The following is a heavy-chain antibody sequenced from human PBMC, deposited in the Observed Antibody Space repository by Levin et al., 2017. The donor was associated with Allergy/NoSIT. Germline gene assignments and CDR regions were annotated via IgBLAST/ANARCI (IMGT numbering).Heavy chain of an antibody. CDR1: GYTFTSYY. V-gene: IGHV1-46*01. CDR2: INPSGGST. CDR3: ARDPRATIGEVKYYYGMDV. J-gene: IGHJ6*02. Sequence: GESLKISCKASGYTFTSYYMHWVRQAPGQGLEWMGIINPSGGSTTYAQKFQGRVTMTRDTSTSTVYMELSSLRSEDTAVYYCARDPRATIGEVKYYYGMDVWGQGTTVTVSS. D-gene: IGHD3-16*01.